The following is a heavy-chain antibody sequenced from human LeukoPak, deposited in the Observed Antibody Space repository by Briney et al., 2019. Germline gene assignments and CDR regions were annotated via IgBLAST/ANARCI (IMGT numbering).Heavy chain of an antibody. Sequence: PGGSLRLSCAASGFTFSRYAMSWVRHAPGKGLEWVSAISNSGGSTYYADSVKGRFTISRDNAKNLLYLQMNSLRAEDTAVYYCARGMMGGYDLDFAYWGQGTLVTVSS. J-gene: IGHJ4*02. CDR1: GFTFSRYA. V-gene: IGHV3-23*01. D-gene: IGHD5-12*01. CDR2: ISNSGGST. CDR3: ARGMMGGYDLDFAY.